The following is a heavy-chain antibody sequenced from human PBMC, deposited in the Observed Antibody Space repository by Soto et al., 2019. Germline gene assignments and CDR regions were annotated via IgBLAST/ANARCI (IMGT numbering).Heavy chain of an antibody. V-gene: IGHV5-51*01. D-gene: IGHD6-6*01. CDR2: IYPGDSDT. Sequence: GESLKISCKGSGYSLTIYCIGWVLQMPWKGLEWMGIIYPGDSDTRYSPSFQGQVTISADKSISTAYLQWSSLKASDTAMYYCARQDQRGIAARLWGQGTLVTVSS. CDR1: GYSLTIYC. CDR3: ARQDQRGIAARL. J-gene: IGHJ4*02.